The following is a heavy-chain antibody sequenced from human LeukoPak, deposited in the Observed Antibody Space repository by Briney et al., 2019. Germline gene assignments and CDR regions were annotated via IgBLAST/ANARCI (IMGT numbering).Heavy chain of an antibody. V-gene: IGHV3-74*01. CDR3: AKDPTGESDYFDY. Sequence: GGSLRLSCAASGFTFSSYWMHWVRQAPGKGLVWVSRINSDGSSTNYADSVKGRFTISRDNSKNTLYLQMNSLRAEDTAVYYCAKDPTGESDYFDYWGQGTLVTVSS. CDR1: GFTFSSYW. CDR2: INSDGSST. D-gene: IGHD3-10*01. J-gene: IGHJ4*02.